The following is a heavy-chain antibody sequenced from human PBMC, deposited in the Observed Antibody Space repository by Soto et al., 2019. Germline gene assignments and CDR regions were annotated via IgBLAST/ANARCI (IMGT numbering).Heavy chain of an antibody. D-gene: IGHD2-21*02. J-gene: IGHJ5*02. V-gene: IGHV4-59*01. CDR3: ARDLTVGGFFDP. CDR2: IYYSGIT. Sequence: SETLSLTCSVSGVSFTSYYWTWIRQPPGKGPEWIGYIYYSGITNYNPSLKSRLTMSIDTSKNQFSLKLTSVTAADTAVYYCARDLTVGGFFDPWGQGTLVTVSS. CDR1: GVSFTSYY.